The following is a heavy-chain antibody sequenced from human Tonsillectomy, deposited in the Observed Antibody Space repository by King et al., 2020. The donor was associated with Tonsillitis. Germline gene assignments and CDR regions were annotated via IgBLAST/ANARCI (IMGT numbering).Heavy chain of an antibody. CDR2: IYYSGST. J-gene: IGHJ4*02. CDR1: GGSISSYY. D-gene: IGHD3-9*01. Sequence: QLQESGPGLVKPSETLSLTCTVSGGSISSYYWSWIRQPPGKGLEWIGYIYYSGSTNYNPSLKSRVTISVDTSKNQFSLKLSSVTAADTAVYYWARGTYYDILTGYYLDYWGQGTLVTVSS. CDR3: ARGTYYDILTGYYLDY. V-gene: IGHV4-59*01.